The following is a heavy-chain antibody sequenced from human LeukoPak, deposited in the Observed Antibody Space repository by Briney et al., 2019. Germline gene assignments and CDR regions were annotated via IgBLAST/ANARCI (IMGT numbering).Heavy chain of an antibody. D-gene: IGHD6-19*01. CDR1: GFTFSSYW. CDR3: AGAAGPFDN. CDR2: INSDGGTT. Sequence: GGSLRLSCAASGFTFSSYWMHWVRQAPGKGLVWVSRINSDGGTTTYADSVKGRFTISRDNAKNTLYLQMNSLRAEDTALYYCAGAAGPFDNWGQGTLVTVSS. V-gene: IGHV3-74*01. J-gene: IGHJ4*02.